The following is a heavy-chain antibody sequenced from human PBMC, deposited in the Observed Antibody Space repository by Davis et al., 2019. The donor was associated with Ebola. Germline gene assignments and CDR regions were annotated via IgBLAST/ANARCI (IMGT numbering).Heavy chain of an antibody. V-gene: IGHV3-30*14. D-gene: IGHD3-22*01. CDR3: ARDDSSGSFDY. Sequence: GESLKISCAASGFTFSSYAMHWVRQAPGKGLEWVAVISYDGSNKYYADSVKGRFTISRDNSKNTLYLQMGSLRAEGMAVYYCARDDSSGSFDYWGQGTLVTVSS. CDR2: ISYDGSNK. J-gene: IGHJ4*02. CDR1: GFTFSSYA.